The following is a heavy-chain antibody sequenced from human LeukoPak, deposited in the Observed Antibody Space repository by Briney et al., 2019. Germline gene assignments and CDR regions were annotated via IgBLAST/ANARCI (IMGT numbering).Heavy chain of an antibody. D-gene: IGHD2-15*01. CDR1: GYNFITYW. CDR3: ARQSCSGGNCYSRAFDI. J-gene: IGHJ3*02. V-gene: IGHV5-51*01. CDR2: IYPGDSDT. Sequence: GESLKISCKGSGYNFITYWIAWVRQMPGEGLEWMGNIYPGDSDTRYSPSFQGQVSISADKSISTAYLQWSSLKASDTAMYYCARQSCSGGNCYSRAFDIWGQGTMVTVSS.